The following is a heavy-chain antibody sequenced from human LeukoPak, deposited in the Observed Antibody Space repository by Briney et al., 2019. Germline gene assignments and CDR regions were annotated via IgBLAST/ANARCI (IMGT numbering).Heavy chain of an antibody. Sequence: GESLRLSCAASGFTFTTYWMSWVRQLPGKGLEWVANIKQDGTEKYYVDSVKGRFTISRDNAKNSLDLQMNSLRVEDTGIYYCVKVAKHYYGSETYYFFEHWGQGTPVTASS. V-gene: IGHV3-7*01. CDR1: GFTFTTYW. CDR3: VKVAKHYYGSETYYFFEH. CDR2: IKQDGTEK. D-gene: IGHD3-10*01. J-gene: IGHJ4*02.